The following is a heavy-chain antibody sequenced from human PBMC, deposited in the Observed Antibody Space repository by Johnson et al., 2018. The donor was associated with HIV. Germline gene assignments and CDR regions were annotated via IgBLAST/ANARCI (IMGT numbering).Heavy chain of an antibody. CDR2: IYRGGST. V-gene: IGHV3-53*01. Sequence: VQLVESGGGLIQPGGSLRLSCAASRFSVSSNYMTWVRQAPGKGLEWVSVIYRGGSTYYADSAKGRFTISRDNSKNTLYLQMNSLRADDTAVYYCARAPGWNDVWGAFDIWGQGTMVTVSS. J-gene: IGHJ3*02. D-gene: IGHD1-1*01. CDR3: ARAPGWNDVWGAFDI. CDR1: RFSVSSNY.